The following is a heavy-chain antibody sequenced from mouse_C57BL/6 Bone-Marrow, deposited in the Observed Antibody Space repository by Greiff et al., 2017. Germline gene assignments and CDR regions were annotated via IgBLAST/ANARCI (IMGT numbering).Heavy chain of an antibody. J-gene: IGHJ3*01. V-gene: IGHV5-2*01. Sequence: EVQGVESGGGLVQPGESLKLSCESNEYEFPSHDMSWVRKTPEKRLELVAAINSDGGSTYYPDTMERRFIISRDNTKKTLYLQMSSLRSEDTALYYCATRGYDYDWFAYWGQGTLVTVSA. CDR1: EYEFPSHD. CDR3: ATRGYDYDWFAY. CDR2: INSDGGST. D-gene: IGHD2-4*01.